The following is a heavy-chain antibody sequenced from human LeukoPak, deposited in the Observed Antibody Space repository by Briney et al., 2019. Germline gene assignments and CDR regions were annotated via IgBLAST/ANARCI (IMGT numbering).Heavy chain of an antibody. CDR1: GGSISSYY. V-gene: IGHV4-4*07. CDR3: AREDYYDSSGYFGWFDP. Sequence: SETLSLTCTVSGGSISSYYWSWIRQPAGKGLEWIGRIYTSGSTNYNPSLKSRVTMSVDTSNNQFSLKLSSVPAADTAVYYCAREDYYDSSGYFGWFDPWGQGTLVTVSS. J-gene: IGHJ5*02. D-gene: IGHD3-22*01. CDR2: IYTSGST.